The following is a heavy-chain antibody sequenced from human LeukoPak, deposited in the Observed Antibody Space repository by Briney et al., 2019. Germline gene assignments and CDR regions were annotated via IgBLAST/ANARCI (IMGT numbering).Heavy chain of an antibody. CDR1: DGSISSYY. CDR3: ASSISQGPFDY. Sequence: TSETLSLTCTVSDGSISSYYWSWIRQPAGKGLEWIGRIYTSGSTNYNPSLKSRVTMSVDTSKNQFSLKLSSVTAADTAVYYCASSISQGPFDYWGQGTLVTVSS. D-gene: IGHD2/OR15-2a*01. J-gene: IGHJ4*02. V-gene: IGHV4-4*07. CDR2: IYTSGST.